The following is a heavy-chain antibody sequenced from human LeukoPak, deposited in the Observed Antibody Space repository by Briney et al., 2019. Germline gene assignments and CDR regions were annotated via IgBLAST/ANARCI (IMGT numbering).Heavy chain of an antibody. D-gene: IGHD5-24*01. CDR2: IYSGGST. CDR3: ARRRLQLNDAFDI. V-gene: IGHV3-66*04. J-gene: IGHJ3*02. CDR1: GFTFSVSV. Sequence: PGGSLRLSCAASGFTFSVSVMNWVRQAPGKGLDWVSLIYSGGSTYYADSVKGRFTISRDNSKNTLYLQMNSLRVEDTAVYYCARRRLQLNDAFDIWGQGTMVTVSS.